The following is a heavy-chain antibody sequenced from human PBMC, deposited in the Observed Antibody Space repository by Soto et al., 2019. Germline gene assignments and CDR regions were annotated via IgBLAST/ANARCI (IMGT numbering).Heavy chain of an antibody. CDR1: GGPFSGYY. CDR2: INHSGST. V-gene: IGHV4-34*01. CDR3: ARVRYYMDV. J-gene: IGHJ6*03. Sequence: SETLSLTCAVYGGPFSGYYWSWIRQPPGKGLEWIGEINHSGSTNYNPSLKSRVTISVDTSKNQFSLKLSSVTAADTAVYYCARVRYYMDVWGKGTTVTVSS.